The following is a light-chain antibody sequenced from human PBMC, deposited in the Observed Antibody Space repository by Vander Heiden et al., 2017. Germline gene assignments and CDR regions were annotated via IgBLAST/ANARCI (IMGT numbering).Light chain of an antibody. CDR2: GNS. V-gene: IGLV1-40*01. Sequence: QSVLTQPPPVSGAPGPRVTISCTGSSSNNGAGYDVHWYQQLPGTAPKLLIYGNSNRPSGVPDRFSGSKSGTSASLAITGLQAEDEADYYCQSYDSSLSGYVFGTGTKVTVL. J-gene: IGLJ1*01. CDR3: QSYDSSLSGYV. CDR1: SSNNGAGYD.